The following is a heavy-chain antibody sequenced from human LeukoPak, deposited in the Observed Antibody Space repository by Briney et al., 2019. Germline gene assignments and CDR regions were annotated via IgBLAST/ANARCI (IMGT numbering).Heavy chain of an antibody. CDR1: GFTFNIHW. V-gene: IGHV3-7*01. CDR2: IRPDGSEK. CDR3: RGRPGFIRTN. Sequence: GGSLRLSCEASGFTFNIHWMNWVRQAPGKGLEWLANIRPDGSEKVYVDSVRGRFTISRDNTKNSVYLQMNNLRSEDSAVYYFRGRPGFIRTNWGKGT. J-gene: IGHJ4*02. D-gene: IGHD3-10*01.